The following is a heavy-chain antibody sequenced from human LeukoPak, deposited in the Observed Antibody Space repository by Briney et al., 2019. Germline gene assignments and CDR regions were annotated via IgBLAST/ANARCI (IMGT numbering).Heavy chain of an antibody. CDR2: IRSKAYGGTT. J-gene: IGHJ3*02. D-gene: IGHD1-26*01. CDR3: TRDLLVGATTTAFDI. V-gene: IGHV3-49*04. Sequence: PGRSLRLSCTASGFTFGDYAMSWVRQAPGKGLEWVGFIRSKAYGGTTEYAASVKGRFTISRDDSKSNAYLQMNSLKTDDTAVYYCTRDLLVGATTTAFDIWGQGTMVTVSS. CDR1: GFTFGDYA.